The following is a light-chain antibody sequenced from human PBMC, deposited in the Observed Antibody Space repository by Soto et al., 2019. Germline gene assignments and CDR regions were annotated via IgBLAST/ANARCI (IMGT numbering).Light chain of an antibody. V-gene: IGLV2-14*01. CDR1: NSDIGACNY. Sequence: QSVLTQPASVSGSPGRSITISCTGSNSDIGACNYVSWYQQHPGKAPKLIIFEVYNRPSGVSSRFSGSKSGNTASLTISGLQADDEADYYCSSYTSTSSYVFATGTKVTVL. CDR3: SSYTSTSSYV. J-gene: IGLJ1*01. CDR2: EVY.